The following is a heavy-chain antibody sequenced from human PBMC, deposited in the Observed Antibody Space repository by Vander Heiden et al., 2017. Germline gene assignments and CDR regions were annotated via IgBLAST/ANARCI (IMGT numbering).Heavy chain of an antibody. CDR1: GASLSSSGYY. CDR3: AKKESGTMMDY. J-gene: IGHJ4*02. D-gene: IGHD1-7*01. Sequence: QLQESRPALLTPSETLSLTCTVPGASLSSSGYYWAGISQAPGVGLEWIATIYYGGRTYYNPSLKSRVTMSLDTSKDQFSLRLSSVTAADTAVYYCAKKESGTMMDYWGQGALVTVSS. V-gene: IGHV4-39*01. CDR2: IYYGGRT.